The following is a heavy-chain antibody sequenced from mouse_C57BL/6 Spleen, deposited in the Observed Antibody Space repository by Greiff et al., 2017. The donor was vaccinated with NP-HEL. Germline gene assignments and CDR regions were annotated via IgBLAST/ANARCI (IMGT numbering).Heavy chain of an antibody. J-gene: IGHJ1*03. CDR2: ISSGSSTI. CDR3: ARPSVSSYWYFDV. Sequence: EVKVVESGGGLVKPGGSLKLSCAASGFTFSDYGMHWVRQAPEKGLEWVAYISSGSSTIYYADTVKGRFTISRDNAKNTLFLQMTSLRSEDTAMYYCARPSVSSYWYFDVWGTGTTVTVSS. V-gene: IGHV5-17*01. D-gene: IGHD1-1*01. CDR1: GFTFSDYG.